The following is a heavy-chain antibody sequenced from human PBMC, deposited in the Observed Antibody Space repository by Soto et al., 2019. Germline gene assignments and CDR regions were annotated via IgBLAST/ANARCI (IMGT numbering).Heavy chain of an antibody. CDR2: SSYSGST. J-gene: IGHJ6*02. Sequence: KASETLSLTCTVFGGSISNYYWSWIRQPPGKGLEWIGYSSYSGSTNYNPSLQSRVTISVDTSKNQFSLKLSSVTAADTAVYYCARLGVPAATHRAGYYYHGMDVWGQGTTVTVSS. D-gene: IGHD2-2*01. CDR3: ARLGVPAATHRAGYYYHGMDV. CDR1: GGSISNYY. V-gene: IGHV4-59*01.